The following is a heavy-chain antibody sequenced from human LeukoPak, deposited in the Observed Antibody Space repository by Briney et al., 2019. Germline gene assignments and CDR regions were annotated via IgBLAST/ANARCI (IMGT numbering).Heavy chain of an antibody. CDR2: IYYSGST. CDR1: GGSISGYY. D-gene: IGHD3-10*01. V-gene: IGHV4-59*12. CDR3: ARAEGSGSGAYTLDY. Sequence: SETLSLTCTVSGGSISGYYWSWIRQPPGKGLEWIGYIYYSGSTNYNPSLKSRVTISVDTSKNQFSLHLNSVTAADTAVYYCARAEGSGSGAYTLDYWGQGILVTVSS. J-gene: IGHJ4*02.